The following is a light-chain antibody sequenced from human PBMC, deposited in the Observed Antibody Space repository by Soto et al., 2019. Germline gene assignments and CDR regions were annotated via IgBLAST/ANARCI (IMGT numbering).Light chain of an antibody. J-gene: IGKJ1*01. CDR1: QSILYNSNTKNY. V-gene: IGKV4-1*01. CDR3: QQYHDTPRT. CDR2: WAS. Sequence: DIVMTQSPDSLAVSLGERATINCKSSQSILYNSNTKNYLAWYQQKAGKPPKLLIYWASTRESGVPDRFSGSGSGRDFTLTISSLQAEDVAVYYCQQYHDTPRTFGQGTKVEIK.